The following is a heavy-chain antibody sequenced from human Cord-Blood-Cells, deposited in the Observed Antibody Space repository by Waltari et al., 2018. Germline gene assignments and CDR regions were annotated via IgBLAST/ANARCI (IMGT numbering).Heavy chain of an antibody. CDR2: IWYDGSNK. J-gene: IGHJ4*02. Sequence: QVQLVESGGGVVQPGRSLSLSCAASGFTFSSAGMPWVRQAPGKGLEWVAVIWYDGSNKYYADSVKGRFTISRDNSKNTLYLQMNSLRVEDTAVYYCARGNDYGDYWGQGTLVTVSS. CDR3: ARGNDYGDY. CDR1: GFTFSSAG. V-gene: IGHV3-33*01.